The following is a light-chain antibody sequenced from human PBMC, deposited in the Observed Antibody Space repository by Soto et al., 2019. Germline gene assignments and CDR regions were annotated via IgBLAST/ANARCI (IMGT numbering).Light chain of an antibody. CDR3: MQVLQTPYT. Sequence: DIVMTQSPLSLPVIPGEPASISCRSSGDLQRSHGYSYLDWYLQKPGQSPQLLIYLGSNRASGVPDRFSGSGSGTDFTLKIRRVEAEDVGVYYCMQVLQTPYTFGQGIRLEIK. J-gene: IGKJ2*01. V-gene: IGKV2-28*01. CDR1: GDLQRSHGYSY. CDR2: LGS.